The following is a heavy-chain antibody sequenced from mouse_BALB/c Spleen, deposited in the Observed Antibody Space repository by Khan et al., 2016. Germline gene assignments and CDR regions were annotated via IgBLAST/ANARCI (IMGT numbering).Heavy chain of an antibody. V-gene: IGHV14-4*02. J-gene: IGHJ2*01. D-gene: IGHD2-2*01. CDR2: IDPENAYT. CDR3: NAEGYDRGFDG. Sequence: VQLQQSGAELVRSGASVRLSCTASGFNIKDYYMHWVKQRPEQGLEWIGWIDPENAYTEYAAKFQGKVTLTADSSSNTAYLQLSSLTSEDTAVYYCNAEGYDRGFDGWDQGTTLTVSS. CDR1: GFNIKDYY.